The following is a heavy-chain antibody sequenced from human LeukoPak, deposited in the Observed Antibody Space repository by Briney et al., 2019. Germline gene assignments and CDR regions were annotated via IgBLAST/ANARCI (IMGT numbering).Heavy chain of an antibody. J-gene: IGHJ4*02. CDR2: YSGST. D-gene: IGHD3-10*01. Sequence: SGTLSLTCTVSGGSISSSSYYWAWIRQPPGKGLEYIGSYSGSTYYNPSLKSRVTISVDTSKKQFSLKLSSVTAADTAVYYCARSSYGAGSKPYWVDYWGQGTLVTVSS. V-gene: IGHV4-39*01. CDR1: GGSISSSSYY. CDR3: ARSSYGAGSKPYWVDY.